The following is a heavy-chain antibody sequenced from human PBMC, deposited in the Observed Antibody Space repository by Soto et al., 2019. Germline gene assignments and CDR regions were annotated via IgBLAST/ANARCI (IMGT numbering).Heavy chain of an antibody. J-gene: IGHJ3*02. CDR2: ISVHNGDT. CDR1: GYTFISYG. Sequence: EASVKVSCKDSGYTFISYGISWVRQAPVQGLEWMGWISVHNGDTNYAQKFQGRVTMTTDKSTSTAFMELRSLRSDDTALYYCTVGVRFYGPDSLDMWLQRTMVTVSS. D-gene: IGHD3-3*01. CDR3: TVGVRFYGPDSLDM. V-gene: IGHV1-18*01.